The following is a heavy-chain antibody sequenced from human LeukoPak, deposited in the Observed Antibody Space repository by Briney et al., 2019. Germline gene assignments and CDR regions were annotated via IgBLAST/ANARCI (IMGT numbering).Heavy chain of an antibody. CDR3: AREGYDSSGYSLPFDY. J-gene: IGHJ4*02. V-gene: IGHV3-23*01. CDR1: GFTFRSYA. Sequence: GGSLRLSCAASGFTFRSYAMSWVRQAPGKGLEWVSLISDSGGSTYYADSVKGRFTISRDNSKNTLYLQMNSLRAEDTAVYYCAREGYDSSGYSLPFDYWGQGTLVTVSS. D-gene: IGHD3-22*01. CDR2: ISDSGGST.